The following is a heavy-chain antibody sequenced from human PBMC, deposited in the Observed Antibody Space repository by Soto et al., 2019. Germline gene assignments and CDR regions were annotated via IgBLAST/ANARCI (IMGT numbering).Heavy chain of an antibody. CDR2: ISYDGSNK. J-gene: IGHJ4*02. D-gene: IGHD3-10*01. CDR3: ANGYYYGSGSYYNVLEY. V-gene: IGHV3-30*18. CDR1: GFTFSGYG. Sequence: QVQLVESGGGVVQPGRSLRLSCAVSGFTFSGYGMHWVRQAPGKGLEWVAGISYDGSNKYYADSVKGRFTISRDNSKNTLYLQMNSLRAEDTAVYYCANGYYYGSGSYYNVLEYWGQGTLVTVSS.